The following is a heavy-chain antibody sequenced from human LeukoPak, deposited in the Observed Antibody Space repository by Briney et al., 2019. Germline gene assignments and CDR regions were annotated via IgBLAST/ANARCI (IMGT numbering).Heavy chain of an antibody. V-gene: IGHV1-18*04. D-gene: IGHD3-9*01. CDR1: GYTFTSYG. J-gene: IGHJ5*02. CDR2: ISPYNGNT. CDR3: AREAHYDILTGRGWFDP. Sequence: ASVKVSCKASGYTFTSYGISWVRQAPGQGLEWMGWISPYNGNTNYAQKLQGRVTMTTDTSTSTAYMELRSLRSDDTAVYYCAREAHYDILTGRGWFDPWGQGTLVTVSS.